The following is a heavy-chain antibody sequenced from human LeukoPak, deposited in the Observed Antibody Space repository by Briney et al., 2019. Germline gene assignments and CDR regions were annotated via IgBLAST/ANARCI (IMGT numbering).Heavy chain of an antibody. V-gene: IGHV3-66*02. J-gene: IGHJ4*02. CDR1: GFTVSSYS. CDR3: ARDLGGLDC. CDR2: IYTGGST. Sequence: PGGSRRLSCAASGFTVSSYSMNWVRQAPGKGLEWVSVIYTGGSTSYADSVMGRFTISRDNSENMVYFQMNSLRPEDTAVYYCARDLGGLDCWGQGTPVTVSS.